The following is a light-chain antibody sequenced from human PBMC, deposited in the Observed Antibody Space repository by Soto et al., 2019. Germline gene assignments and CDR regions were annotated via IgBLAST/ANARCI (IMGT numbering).Light chain of an antibody. V-gene: IGLV1-44*01. CDR3: AAWDDSLNGYV. CDR1: SSKIGTNA. CDR2: NNN. Sequence: QSVLTQPPSASGTPGQRVTISCSGGSSKIGTNAVNWYQQLPGTAPKLLIYNNNQRPSGVPVRFSGSKSGTSASLAISGLQSEDEADYYCAAWDDSLNGYVFGTGTKVTVL. J-gene: IGLJ1*01.